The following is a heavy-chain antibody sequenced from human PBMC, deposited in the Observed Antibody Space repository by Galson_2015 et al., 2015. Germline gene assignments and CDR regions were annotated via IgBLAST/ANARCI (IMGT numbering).Heavy chain of an antibody. J-gene: IGHJ6*02. CDR2: ISSSSNSV. CDR1: GFTFSSYS. V-gene: IGHV3-48*02. Sequence: SLRLSCAASGFTFSSYSMNWVRQAPGKGLECISYISSSSNSVYYADSVKGRFTISRANDKNLLYLQMNSLRDEDTAVYYCASDRSYYYFAMDVWGQGTTVTVSS. CDR3: ASDRSYYYFAMDV.